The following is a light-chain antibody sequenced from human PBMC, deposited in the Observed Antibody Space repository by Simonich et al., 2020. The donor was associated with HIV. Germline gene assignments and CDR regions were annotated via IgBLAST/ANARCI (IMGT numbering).Light chain of an antibody. Sequence: QSALTQPASVSWSPGQSITISCTGTSSAVDTYNYVSWYQQHPGKAPKHMIYDVSNRPSGVSNRFSGSKSGNTASLTISGLQAEDEADYYCSSYTSSSTLEVVFGGGTKLTVL. CDR3: SSYTSSSTLEVV. J-gene: IGLJ2*01. CDR1: SSAVDTYNY. CDR2: DVS. V-gene: IGLV2-14*03.